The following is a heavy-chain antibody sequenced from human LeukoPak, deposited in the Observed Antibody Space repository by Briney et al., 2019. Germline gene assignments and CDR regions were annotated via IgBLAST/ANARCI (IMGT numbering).Heavy chain of an antibody. CDR3: ARSIAAAGLDAFDI. D-gene: IGHD6-13*01. CDR1: AGSCSSYA. Sequence: SVKVSCKASAGSCSSYASSWVRQAPGQGLEWMGRIIPIFGTANYAQKFQGRVTITTDESTSTAYMELSSLRSEDTAVYYCARSIAAAGLDAFDIWGQGTMVTVSS. J-gene: IGHJ3*02. V-gene: IGHV1-69*05. CDR2: IIPIFGTA.